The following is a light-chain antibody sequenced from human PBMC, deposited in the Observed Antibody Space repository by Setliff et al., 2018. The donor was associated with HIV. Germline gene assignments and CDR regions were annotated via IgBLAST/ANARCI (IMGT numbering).Light chain of an antibody. CDR3: SSFSSRTLVV. Sequence: QSVLTQPASVSGSPGQSITISCTGTNSDVGGYNYVSWYQHHPGKAPKLMIFAVSNRPSGISNRFSGSKSGNTASLTISGLQTEDEADYYCSSFSSRTLVVFGGGTKSPS. V-gene: IGLV2-14*01. J-gene: IGLJ2*01. CDR1: NSDVGGYNY. CDR2: AVS.